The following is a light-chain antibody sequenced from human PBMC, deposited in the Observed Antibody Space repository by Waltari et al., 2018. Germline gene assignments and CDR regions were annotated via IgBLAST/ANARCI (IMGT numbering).Light chain of an antibody. J-gene: IGLJ2*01. CDR1: SSDGGGYNY. CDR3: SSYNHRHSRVV. CDR2: DVS. Sequence: QSALTQPASVSGSPGQSITISCTGTSSDGGGYNYVSWYQQHPGKAPKLMIYDVSYRPSGVSNRFSGSKSGNTASLPISGLQAEDEADYYFSSYNHRHSRVVFGGGTKLTVL. V-gene: IGLV2-14*03.